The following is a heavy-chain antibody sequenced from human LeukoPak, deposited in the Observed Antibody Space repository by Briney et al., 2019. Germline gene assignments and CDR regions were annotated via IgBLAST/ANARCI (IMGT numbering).Heavy chain of an antibody. D-gene: IGHD1-26*01. V-gene: IGHV3-66*02. CDR1: GFTVSSNY. CDR2: IYSGGST. CDR3: ARSVGPTGINAFDI. Sequence: GGSLRLSCAASGFTVSSNYMSWVRQAPGKGLQWVSVIYSGGSTYYADSVKGRFTISRDNSKNTLYLQMNSLRAEDTAVYYCARSVGPTGINAFDIWGQGTMVTVPS. J-gene: IGHJ3*02.